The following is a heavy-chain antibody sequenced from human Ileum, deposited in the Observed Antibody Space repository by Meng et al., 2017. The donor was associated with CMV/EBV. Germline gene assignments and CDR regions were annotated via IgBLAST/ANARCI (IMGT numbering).Heavy chain of an antibody. CDR1: GYAFTDYY. V-gene: IGHV1-2*02. CDR2: IKPKSGGT. CDR3: ARDEYSTISREGWFDP. Sequence: ASVKVSCKASGYAFTDYYMHWVRQAPGQGPEWMGWIKPKSGGTNYAQKFQGRVTMTRDTSINTTFMELSGLRSDDTAVYYCARDEYSTISREGWFDPWGQGTLVTVSS. J-gene: IGHJ5*02. D-gene: IGHD2-2*01.